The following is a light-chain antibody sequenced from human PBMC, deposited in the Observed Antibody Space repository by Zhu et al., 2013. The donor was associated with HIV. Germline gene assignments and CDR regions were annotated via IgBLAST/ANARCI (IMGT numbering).Light chain of an antibody. CDR2: EVR. J-gene: IGLJ1*01. V-gene: IGLV2-14*01. Sequence: QSALTQPASVSGTPGQSITISCTGTSSDVGGYNHVSWYQQRPGKAPKLMIYEVRNRPSGVSNRFSGSKSGNTASLTISGLQAEDEGDYYCTSYTSGATYVFGTGTEVTVL. CDR3: TSYTSGATYV. CDR1: SSDVGGYNH.